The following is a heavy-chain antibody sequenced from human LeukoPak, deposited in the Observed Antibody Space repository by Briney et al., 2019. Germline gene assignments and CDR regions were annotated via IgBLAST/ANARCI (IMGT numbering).Heavy chain of an antibody. CDR2: IYYSGST. CDR3: ARSGRNYDFWSGYYRFYYGMDV. J-gene: IGHJ6*02. CDR1: GGSISSYY. V-gene: IGHV4-59*01. D-gene: IGHD3-3*01. Sequence: PSETLSLTCTASGGSISSYYWSWIRQPPGKGLEWIGYIYYSGSTNYNPSLKSRVTISVDTSKNQFSLKLSSVTAADTAVYYCARSGRNYDFWSGYYRFYYGMDVWGQGTTVTVSS.